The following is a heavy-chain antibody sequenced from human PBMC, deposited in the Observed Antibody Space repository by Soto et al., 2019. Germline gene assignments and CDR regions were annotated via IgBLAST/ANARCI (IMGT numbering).Heavy chain of an antibody. D-gene: IGHD6-13*01. J-gene: IGHJ5*02. CDR2: IYYSGST. CDR1: GGSISSSSYY. CDR3: ARHARSSWPSIKWFDP. V-gene: IGHV4-39*01. Sequence: QLQLQESGPGLVKPSETLSLTCTVSGGSISSSSYYWGWIRQPPGKGLEWMGSIYYSGSTYYNPSLKSRVTISVDTSKNQFSLKLSSVTAADTAVYYCARHARSSWPSIKWFDPWGQGTLVTVSS.